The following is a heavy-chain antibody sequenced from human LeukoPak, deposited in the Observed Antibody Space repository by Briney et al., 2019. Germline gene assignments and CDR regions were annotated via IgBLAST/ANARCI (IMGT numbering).Heavy chain of an antibody. V-gene: IGHV3-23*01. CDR2: ISGSGGST. J-gene: IGHJ4*02. CDR3: AKLGHPHYGSGSYCTTGAYYFDY. Sequence: GGSLRLSCAASGFTFSSYAMSWVRQAPGKGLEWVSAISGSGGSTYYADSVKGRFTISRDNSKNTLYLQMNSLRAEDTVVYYCAKLGHPHYGSGSYCTTGAYYFDYWGQGTLVTVSS. CDR1: GFTFSSYA. D-gene: IGHD3-10*01.